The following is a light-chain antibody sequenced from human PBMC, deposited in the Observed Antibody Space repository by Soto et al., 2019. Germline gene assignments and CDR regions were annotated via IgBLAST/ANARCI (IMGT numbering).Light chain of an antibody. J-gene: IGKJ2*01. Sequence: EIVLTQSPATLSLSPGERATLPCRASQSVSSYLAWYQQKPGQAPRLLIYDASNKATGIPARFSGSGSWTDFTLTISSLEPEDFAVYYCQQRSSRPPTFGQGTKLEIK. CDR3: QQRSSRPPT. CDR1: QSVSSY. CDR2: DAS. V-gene: IGKV3-11*01.